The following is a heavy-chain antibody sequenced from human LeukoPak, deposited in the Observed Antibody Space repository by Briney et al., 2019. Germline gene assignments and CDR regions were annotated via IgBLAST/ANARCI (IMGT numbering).Heavy chain of an antibody. D-gene: IGHD6-6*01. CDR2: IDSDGSRT. CDR3: AREAYSSSPDY. V-gene: IGHV3-74*01. CDR1: GFTFSTYW. J-gene: IGHJ4*02. Sequence: PGGSLRLSCSASGFTFSTYWMVWVRQAPGKGLLWVSHIDSDGSRTGYADPVKGRFTMSRDNAKNTLYLQMNSLRAEDTAVYFCAREAYSSSPDYWGQGTLVTVSS.